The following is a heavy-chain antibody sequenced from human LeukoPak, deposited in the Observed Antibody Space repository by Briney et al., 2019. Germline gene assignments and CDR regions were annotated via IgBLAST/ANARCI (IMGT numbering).Heavy chain of an antibody. CDR3: ARDPSYYYDSSGRAHLDY. Sequence: GGSLRLSCAASGFTFSSYSMNWVRQAPGEGLEWVSYISSSSSTIYYADSVKGRFTISRDNAKNSLYLQMNSLRDEDTAVYYCARDPSYYYDSSGRAHLDYWGQGTLVTVSS. V-gene: IGHV3-48*02. D-gene: IGHD3-22*01. J-gene: IGHJ4*02. CDR2: ISSSSSTI. CDR1: GFTFSSYS.